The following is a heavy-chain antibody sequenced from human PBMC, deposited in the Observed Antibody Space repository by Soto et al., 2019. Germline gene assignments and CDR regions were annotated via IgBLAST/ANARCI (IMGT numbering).Heavy chain of an antibody. V-gene: IGHV3-30-3*01. D-gene: IGHD2-15*01. Sequence: GGSLRLCCAASGFTFSSYAMEWVRQAPGKGLEWVAVISYDGSNKYYADSVKGRFTISRDNSKNTQYLQMNSLRAEDSAVYYCASDRVGGPYYYYGMDVWGRGTTVLVSS. J-gene: IGHJ6*02. CDR2: ISYDGSNK. CDR1: GFTFSSYA. CDR3: ASDRVGGPYYYYGMDV.